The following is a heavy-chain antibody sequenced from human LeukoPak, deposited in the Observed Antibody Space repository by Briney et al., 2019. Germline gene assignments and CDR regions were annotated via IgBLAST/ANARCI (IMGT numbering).Heavy chain of an antibody. J-gene: IGHJ4*02. CDR1: GYTFTNYY. V-gene: IGHV1-18*04. CDR2: ISAYNGNT. CDR3: ARDRAYGDYYFDY. D-gene: IGHD4-17*01. Sequence: ASVKVSCKSSGYTFTNYYMHWVRQAPGQGLEWMGWISAYNGNTNYAQKLQGRVTMTTDTSTSTAYMELRSLRSDDTAVYYCARDRAYGDYYFDYWGQGTLVTVSS.